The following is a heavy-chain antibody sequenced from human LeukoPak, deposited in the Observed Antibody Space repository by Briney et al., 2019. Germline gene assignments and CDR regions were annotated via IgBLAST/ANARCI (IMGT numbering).Heavy chain of an antibody. CDR1: GFTFSSYA. Sequence: GGSLRLSCAASGFTFSSYAMHWVRQAPGKGLEWVAVISYDGSNKYYADSVKGRFTISRDNSKNTLYLQMNSLRAEDTAVYYCAREGGLWFGELLERYGMDVWGQGTTVTVSS. V-gene: IGHV3-30*04. D-gene: IGHD3-10*01. CDR3: AREGGLWFGELLERYGMDV. J-gene: IGHJ6*02. CDR2: ISYDGSNK.